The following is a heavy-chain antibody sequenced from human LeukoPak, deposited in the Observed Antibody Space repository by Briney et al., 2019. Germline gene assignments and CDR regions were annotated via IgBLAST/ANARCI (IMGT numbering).Heavy chain of an antibody. V-gene: IGHV3-23*01. CDR1: GFTVSGNY. D-gene: IGHD6-13*01. J-gene: IGHJ4*02. CDR3: AKTHSSSWHPLDF. Sequence: PGGSLRLSCAASGFTVSGNYMSWVRQAPGKGLEWVSAIVGDGGSTYYADSVKGRFAISRDNSNNTLYLQMNNLRAEDTAVYYCAKTHSSSWHPLDFWGQGTLVTASS. CDR2: IVGDGGST.